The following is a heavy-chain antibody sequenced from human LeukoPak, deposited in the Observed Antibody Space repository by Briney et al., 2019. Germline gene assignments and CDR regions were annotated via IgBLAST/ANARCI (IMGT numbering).Heavy chain of an antibody. J-gene: IGHJ4*02. CDR2: ISGGGGST. D-gene: IGHD5-12*01. V-gene: IGHV3-43*02. CDR3: AKDGGLVATIAFDY. Sequence: PGGSLRLSCAASGFTFDDYAMHWVRQAPGKGLGWVSLISGGGGSTYYADSVKGRFTISRDNSKNSLYLQMNSLRTEDTALYYCAKDGGLVATIAFDYWGQGTLVTVSS. CDR1: GFTFDDYA.